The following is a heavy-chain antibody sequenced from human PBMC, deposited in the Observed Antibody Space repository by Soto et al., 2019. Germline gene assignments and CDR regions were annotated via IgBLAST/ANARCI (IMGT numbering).Heavy chain of an antibody. CDR3: ASEGRSYHNDY. CDR1: GFSFSDCG. CDR2: IWFDGNNK. V-gene: IGHV3-33*01. J-gene: IGHJ4*02. D-gene: IGHD3-10*01. Sequence: QVQLVESGGGVVQPGRSLRLSCAAFGFSFSDCGMHWVRQAPGKGLEWVASIWFDGNNKYYADSVKGRFTISRDNSKNTLYLHMNSLRAEDTAVYYCASEGRSYHNDYWGQGTLVTVSS.